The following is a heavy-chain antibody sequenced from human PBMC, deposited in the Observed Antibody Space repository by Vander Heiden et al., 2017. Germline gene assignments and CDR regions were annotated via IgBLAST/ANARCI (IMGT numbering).Heavy chain of an antibody. J-gene: IGHJ5*02. CDR3: ARGRIAAAESWFDP. Sequence: QVQLVESGGGVVQPGGSLRPPCAASGFTFSSYGMHWVRQAPGKGLEWVAVIWYDGSNKYYADSVKGRFTISRDNSKNTLYLQMNSLRAEDTAVYYCARGRIAAAESWFDPWGQGTLVTVSS. V-gene: IGHV3-33*01. CDR1: GFTFSSYG. CDR2: IWYDGSNK. D-gene: IGHD6-13*01.